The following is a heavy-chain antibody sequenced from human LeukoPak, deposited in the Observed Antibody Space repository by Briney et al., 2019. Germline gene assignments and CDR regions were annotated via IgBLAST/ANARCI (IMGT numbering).Heavy chain of an antibody. CDR2: ISSSSSYI. Sequence: TGGSLRLSCAASGFTFSSYSMNWVRQAPGKGLEWVSSISSSSSYIYYADSVKGRFTISRDNAKNSLYLQMNSLRAEDTAVYYCARDHCTNGVCYMGHYWGQGTLVTVSS. CDR3: ARDHCTNGVCYMGHY. V-gene: IGHV3-21*01. CDR1: GFTFSSYS. J-gene: IGHJ4*02. D-gene: IGHD2-8*01.